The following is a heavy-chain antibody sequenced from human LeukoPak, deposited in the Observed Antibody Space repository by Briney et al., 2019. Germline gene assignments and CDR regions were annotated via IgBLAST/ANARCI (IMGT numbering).Heavy chain of an antibody. V-gene: IGHV3-23*01. CDR2: ISGSGGST. D-gene: IGHD3-3*01. Sequence: GGSLRLSCAASGFTFSSYAMSWVRQAPGKGLEWVSDISGSGGSTYYADSVKGRFTISRDNSKNTLYLQMNSLRAEDTAVYYCAKDQYYDFWSGPGNWFDPWGQGTLVTVSS. CDR3: AKDQYYDFWSGPGNWFDP. J-gene: IGHJ5*02. CDR1: GFTFSSYA.